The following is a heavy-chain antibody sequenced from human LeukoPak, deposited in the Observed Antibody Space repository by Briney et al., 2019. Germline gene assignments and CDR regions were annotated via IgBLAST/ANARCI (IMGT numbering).Heavy chain of an antibody. Sequence: SETLSLTCTVSGGSISNSYWSWIRQPPGKGLEWIGFFHDSESTNYNPSLKSRVSISLDTSKNQVSLWLSSVTAADTAGYYCARGDASGRPGIGFDFWGQGTLVTVSS. V-gene: IGHV4-59*01. CDR3: ARGDASGRPGIGFDF. J-gene: IGHJ4*02. D-gene: IGHD1-26*01. CDR2: FHDSEST. CDR1: GGSISNSY.